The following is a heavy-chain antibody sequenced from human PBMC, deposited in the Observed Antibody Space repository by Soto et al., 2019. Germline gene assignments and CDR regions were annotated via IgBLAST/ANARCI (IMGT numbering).Heavy chain of an antibody. V-gene: IGHV1-18*01. J-gene: IGHJ6*03. CDR2: ISAYNGNT. CDR3: AREPGYSSGWYYYYYYMDV. D-gene: IGHD6-19*01. Sequence: ASVKVSCKASGYTFTSYGISWVRQAPGQGLEWMGWISAYNGNTNYAQKLQGRVTMTTDTSTSTAYMELRSLRSDDTAVYYCAREPGYSSGWYYYYYYMDVWGKGTTVTVSS. CDR1: GYTFTSYG.